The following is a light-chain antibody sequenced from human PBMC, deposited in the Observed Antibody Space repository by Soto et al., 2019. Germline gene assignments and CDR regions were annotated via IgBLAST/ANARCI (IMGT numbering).Light chain of an antibody. J-gene: IGKJ5*01. CDR1: QSFRIN. V-gene: IGKV3-15*01. CDR3: QQYNSGRQIT. Sequence: EIVRTQSPATLSVSPGERATLFCRDSQSFRINVGGYQPRPCQAPRLLIYGASTRATGIPARFSGSGSGTELTLTISSLDSEDSAVSYCQQYNSGRQITFEQGTRLEIK. CDR2: GAS.